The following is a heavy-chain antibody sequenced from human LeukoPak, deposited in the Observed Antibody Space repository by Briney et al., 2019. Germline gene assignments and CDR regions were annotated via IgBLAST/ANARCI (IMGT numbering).Heavy chain of an antibody. J-gene: IGHJ4*02. V-gene: IGHV1-46*01. Sequence: ASVKVSCKASGYTFTSNYIHWVRQAPGQGLEWMGMIYPRDSSTSYAQKFQGRVTVTRDTSTSTVHMELSGLRSEDTAVYYCARDQEAFDYWGQGTLVTVSS. CDR2: IYPRDSST. CDR1: GYTFTSNY. CDR3: ARDQEAFDY.